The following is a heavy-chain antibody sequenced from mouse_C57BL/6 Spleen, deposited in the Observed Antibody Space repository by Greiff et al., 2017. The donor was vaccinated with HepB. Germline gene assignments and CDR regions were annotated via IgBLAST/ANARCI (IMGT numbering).Heavy chain of an antibody. J-gene: IGHJ1*03. CDR2: IDPETGGT. CDR1: GYTFTDYE. CDR3: TRIYHYGGYFDV. V-gene: IGHV1-15*01. Sequence: QVHVKQSGAELVRPGASVTLSCKASGYTFTDYEMHWVKQTPVHGLEWIGAIDPETGGTAYNQKFKGKAILTADKSSSTAYMELRSLTSEDSAVYYCTRIYHYGGYFDVWGTGTTVTVSS. D-gene: IGHD1-2*01.